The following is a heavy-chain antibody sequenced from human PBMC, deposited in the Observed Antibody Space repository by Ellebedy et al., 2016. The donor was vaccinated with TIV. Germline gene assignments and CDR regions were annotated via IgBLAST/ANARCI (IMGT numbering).Heavy chain of an antibody. CDR1: GYSFTSYW. J-gene: IGHJ4*02. CDR3: ARQSLEQWLGTLDY. CDR2: IYPGDSDT. V-gene: IGHV5-51*01. D-gene: IGHD6-19*01. Sequence: GESLKISXKGSGYSFTSYWIGWVRQLPGKGLEWMGIIYPGDSDTRYSPSFQGQVTISADKSISTAYLQWSSLKASDTAMYYCARQSLEQWLGTLDYWGQGTLVTVSS.